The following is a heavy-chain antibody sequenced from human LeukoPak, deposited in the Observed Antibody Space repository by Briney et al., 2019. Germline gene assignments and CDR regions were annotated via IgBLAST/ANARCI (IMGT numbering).Heavy chain of an antibody. D-gene: IGHD3-3*01. J-gene: IGHJ4*02. CDR3: ATAGEIRFLEWLLFDY. Sequence: ASVKVSCKVSGYTLTELSMHWVRQAPGKGLEWMGGFDPEDGETIYAQKFQGRVTMTEDTSTDTAYMELSSLRSEDTAVYYCATAGEIRFLEWLLFDYWGQGTLVTVSS. V-gene: IGHV1-24*01. CDR1: GYTLTELS. CDR2: FDPEDGET.